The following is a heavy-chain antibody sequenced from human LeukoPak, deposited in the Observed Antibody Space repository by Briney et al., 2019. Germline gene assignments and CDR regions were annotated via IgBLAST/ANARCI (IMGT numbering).Heavy chain of an antibody. CDR1: GFTISTNY. D-gene: IGHD3-10*01. CDR2: LYSGGDI. CDR3: ARDRAPPTSWYFDL. J-gene: IGHJ2*01. Sequence: LTGGSLRLSCAVSGFTISTNYMSWVRQAPGKGLEWVSILYSGGDIYYADFVKGRFTISRDNSRNTLYLQMNTLRVEDSAVYYCARDRAPPTSWYFDLWGRGTLVTVSS. V-gene: IGHV3-53*01.